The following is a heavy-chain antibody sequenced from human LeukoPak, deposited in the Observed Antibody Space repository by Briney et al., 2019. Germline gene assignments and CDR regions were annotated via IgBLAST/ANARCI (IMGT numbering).Heavy chain of an antibody. V-gene: IGHV3-21*01. D-gene: IGHD6-13*01. CDR2: ISSSSSYI. CDR3: ARDLNSSSWSYYYYYYYMDV. Sequence: GGSLRLSRAASGFTFSSYSMNWVRQAPGKGLEWVSSISSSSSYIYYADSVKGRFTISRDNAKNSLYLQMNSLRAEDTAVYYCARDLNSSSWSYYYYYYYMDVWGKGTTVTVSS. CDR1: GFTFSSYS. J-gene: IGHJ6*03.